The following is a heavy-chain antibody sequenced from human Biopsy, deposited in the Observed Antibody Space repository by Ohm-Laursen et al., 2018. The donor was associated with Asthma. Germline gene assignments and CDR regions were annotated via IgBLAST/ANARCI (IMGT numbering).Heavy chain of an antibody. J-gene: IGHJ4*02. V-gene: IGHV4-31*03. Sequence: TLSLTCFVSGGSISSGGYYWSWIRQHPGKGLEWIGYIYYSGSTYYNPSLKSRVTISVDTSKNQFSLNLSSVTAADTAVYYCARWGSFGFDYWGQGTLVTVSS. CDR3: ARWGSFGFDY. CDR1: GGSISSGGYY. D-gene: IGHD7-27*01. CDR2: IYYSGST.